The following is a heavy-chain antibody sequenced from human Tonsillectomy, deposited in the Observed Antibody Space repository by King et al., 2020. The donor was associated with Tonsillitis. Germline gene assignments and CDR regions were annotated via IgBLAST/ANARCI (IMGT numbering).Heavy chain of an antibody. CDR3: AKEIKQVAGDWYFDL. J-gene: IGHJ2*01. Sequence: VQLVESGGGVVQPGRSLRLSCAASGFTFSRYGMHWVRQSPGEGLEWVAVIGNDGSVTYYADSVKGRFTLSRDNSENTLYMQMNSRRVEDTAVYYCAKEIKQVAGDWYFDLWGRGTLVIVSS. CDR1: GFTFSRYG. V-gene: IGHV3-30*18. CDR2: IGNDGSVT. D-gene: IGHD6-19*01.